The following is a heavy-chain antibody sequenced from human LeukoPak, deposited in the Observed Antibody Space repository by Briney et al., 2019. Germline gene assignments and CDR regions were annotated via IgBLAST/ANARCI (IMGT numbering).Heavy chain of an antibody. J-gene: IGHJ4*02. CDR1: GGSISSSSYY. Sequence: SETLSLTCTVSGGSISSSSYYWGWIRQPPGKGLEWIGSIYYSGSTYYNPSLKSRVTISVDTSKNQFSLKLSSVTAADTAVYYCARHLTAAIGYWGQGTLVTVSS. D-gene: IGHD2-2*01. V-gene: IGHV4-39*01. CDR3: ARHLTAAIGY. CDR2: IYYSGST.